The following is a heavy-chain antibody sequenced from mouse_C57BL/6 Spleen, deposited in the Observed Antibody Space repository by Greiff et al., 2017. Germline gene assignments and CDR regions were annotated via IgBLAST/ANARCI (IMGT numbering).Heavy chain of an antibody. CDR2: IYPGSGST. J-gene: IGHJ2*01. V-gene: IGHV1-55*01. CDR3: AREGLGSLPFDY. D-gene: IGHD1-1*01. CDR1: GYTFTSYW. Sequence: QVQLQQSGAELVKPGASVKMSCKASGYTFTSYWITWVKQRPGQGLEWIGDIYPGSGSTNYNEKFKSKATLTVDTSSSTAYMQLSSLTSEDSAVYYCAREGLGSLPFDYWGQGTTLTVSS.